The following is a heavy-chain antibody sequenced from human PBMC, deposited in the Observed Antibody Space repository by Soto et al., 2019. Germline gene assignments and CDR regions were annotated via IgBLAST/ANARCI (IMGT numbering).Heavy chain of an antibody. J-gene: IGHJ2*01. CDR3: SPWANSYDPRRYRGYFGV. V-gene: IGHV3-15*01. CDR1: GFTFSNAW. Sequence: PGGSLRLSCAASGFTFSNAWMSWVRQAPGKGLEWVARIKSKTDGGTTDYAAPVKGRFIISRDDSKTTLYLQVNSLKTEDTAVYYCSPWANSYDPRRYRGYFGVGGRGTLVTVPS. CDR2: IKSKTDGGTT. D-gene: IGHD3-22*01.